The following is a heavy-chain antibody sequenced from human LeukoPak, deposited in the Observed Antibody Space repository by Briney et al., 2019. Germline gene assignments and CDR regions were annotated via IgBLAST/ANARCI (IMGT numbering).Heavy chain of an antibody. J-gene: IGHJ4*01. D-gene: IGHD3-22*01. CDR2: IYSSGST. V-gene: IGHV4-59*08. CDR3: ARRYDTSGFYYFDY. CDR1: GGSIKNYY. Sequence: SSETLSLTCTVSGGSIKNYYWSWIRQPPGKGPEWIGYIYSSGSTNYNPSLKSRVTISVDTSKNQFSLRLSSVTAADTAVYFCARRYDTSGFYYFDYWGHGTLVTVSS.